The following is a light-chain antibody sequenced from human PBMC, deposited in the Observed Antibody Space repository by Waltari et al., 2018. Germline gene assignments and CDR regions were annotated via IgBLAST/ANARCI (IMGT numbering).Light chain of an antibody. J-gene: IGKJ1*01. V-gene: IGKV4-1*01. CDR1: QSVLSSCNNKNY. CDR2: WAS. Sequence: DIVMTPSPDSLAVSLGERATINGKSSQSVLSSCNNKNYLAWYQQKPGQPPKLLIYWASTRESGVPDRFSGSGSGTDFTLTISSLQAEDVAVYYCQQYYSTPWTFGQGTKVEIK. CDR3: QQYYSTPWT.